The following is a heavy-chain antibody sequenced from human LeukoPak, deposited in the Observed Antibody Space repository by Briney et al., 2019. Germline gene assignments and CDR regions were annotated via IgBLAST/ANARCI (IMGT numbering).Heavy chain of an antibody. CDR3: ASASSKYSSSWRFDY. CDR2: IYYSGST. CDR1: GGSISSYC. V-gene: IGHV4-59*01. D-gene: IGHD6-13*01. J-gene: IGHJ4*02. Sequence: SETLSLTRTVSGGSISSYCWSWIRQPPGKGLEWIGYIYYSGSTNYNPSLKSRVTISVDTSKNQFSLKLSSVTAADTAVYYCASASSKYSSSWRFDYWGQGTLVTVSS.